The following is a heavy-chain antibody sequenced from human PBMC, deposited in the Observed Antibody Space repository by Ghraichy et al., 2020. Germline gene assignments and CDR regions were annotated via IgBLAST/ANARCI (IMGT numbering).Heavy chain of an antibody. CDR1: GGSISSYY. CDR3: ARAMVRGVLNYYYYYGMDV. V-gene: IGHV4-59*01. J-gene: IGHJ6*02. CDR2: IYYSGST. Sequence: ESLNISCTVSGGSISSYYWSWIRQPPGKGLEWIGYIYYSGSTNYNPSLKSRVTISVDTSKNQFSLKLSSVTAADTAMYYCARAMVRGVLNYYYYYGMDVWGQGTTVTVSS. D-gene: IGHD3-10*01.